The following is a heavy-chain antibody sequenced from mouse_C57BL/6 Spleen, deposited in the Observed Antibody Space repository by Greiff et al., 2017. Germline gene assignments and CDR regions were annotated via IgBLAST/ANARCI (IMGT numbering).Heavy chain of an antibody. D-gene: IGHD2-3*01. CDR1: GYSITSGYY. CDR2: ISYDGSN. Sequence: EVQRVESGPGLVKPSQSLSLTCSVTGYSITSGYYWNWIRQFPGNKLEWMGYISYDGSNNYNPSLKNRISITRDTSKNQFFLKLNSMTTEDTATYYCARPYDGYYYYAMDYWGQGTSVTVSS. CDR3: ARPYDGYYYYAMDY. J-gene: IGHJ4*01. V-gene: IGHV3-6*01.